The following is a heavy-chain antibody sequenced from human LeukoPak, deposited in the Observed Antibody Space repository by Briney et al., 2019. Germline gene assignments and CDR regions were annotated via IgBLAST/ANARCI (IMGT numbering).Heavy chain of an antibody. CDR1: GGSISSYY. J-gene: IGHJ5*02. CDR2: IYTSGST. Sequence: PSETLSLTCTVSGGSISSYYWSWIRQPAGEGLEWIGRIYTSGSTNYNPSLKSRVTMSVDTSKNQFSLKLSSVTAADTAVYYCARVARYYDFWSGHNNWFDPWGQGTLVTVSS. D-gene: IGHD3-3*01. V-gene: IGHV4-4*07. CDR3: ARVARYYDFWSGHNNWFDP.